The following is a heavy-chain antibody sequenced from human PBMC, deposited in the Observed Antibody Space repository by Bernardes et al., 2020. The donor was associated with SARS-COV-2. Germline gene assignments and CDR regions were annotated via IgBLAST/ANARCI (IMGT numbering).Heavy chain of an antibody. Sequence: GGSLRLSCAASGFSFSGYAMIWVRQAPGKGLEWVSAISGSSGNTYYAKSVRGRFIISRDNSKRTLYLEMKSLRAKDTAVYYCAKDLNYDVLTGYGEFWGQGTLVTVSS. CDR3: AKDLNYDVLTGYGEF. J-gene: IGHJ4*02. V-gene: IGHV3-23*01. D-gene: IGHD3-9*01. CDR1: GFSFSGYA. CDR2: ISGSSGNT.